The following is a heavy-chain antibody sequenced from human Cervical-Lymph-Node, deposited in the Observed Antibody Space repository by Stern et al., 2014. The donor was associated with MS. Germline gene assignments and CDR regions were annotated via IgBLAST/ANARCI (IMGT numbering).Heavy chain of an antibody. CDR1: GFTFANAW. V-gene: IGHV3-15*01. D-gene: IGHD2-15*01. CDR2: IKSKYDGETI. CDR3: TKDIL. Sequence: VQLVQSGGGLVKPGGSLRLSCAASGFTFANAWMSWVRQAPGKGLEWVARIKSKYDGETIDYAAPVIGRFIISRDDSKKTLYLQMNNPKTEDTAMYYCTKDILWGPGTLVTVS. J-gene: IGHJ4*02.